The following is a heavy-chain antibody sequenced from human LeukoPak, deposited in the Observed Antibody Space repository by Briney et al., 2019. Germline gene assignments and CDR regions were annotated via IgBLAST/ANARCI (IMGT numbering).Heavy chain of an antibody. Sequence: ASVKVSCKASGGTFSSYAISCVRQAPGQGLEWMGGIIPIFGTANYAQKFQGRVTITADESTSTAYMELSSLRSEDTAVYYCARDPRPRSGSYSLGRLGYWGQGTLVTVSS. CDR2: IIPIFGTA. J-gene: IGHJ4*02. CDR3: ARDPRPRSGSYSLGRLGY. CDR1: GGTFSSYA. D-gene: IGHD1-26*01. V-gene: IGHV1-69*01.